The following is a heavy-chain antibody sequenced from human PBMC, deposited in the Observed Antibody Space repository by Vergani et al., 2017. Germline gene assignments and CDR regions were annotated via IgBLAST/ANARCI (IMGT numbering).Heavy chain of an antibody. J-gene: IGHJ3*01. CDR3: ARRSGGYYSGGKVHPLRTAFDV. CDR2: ISASGNA. Sequence: QVQLQASGPGRVKPSQTLSLTCTMSGGSISAGYYFWSWIRQPAGKGLEWLGHISASGNASHSPSLKTRVSMSVDTSKNQFSLTVTSVTAADTAIYFCARRSGGYYSGGKVHPLRTAFDVWSHGTVVTVSS. CDR1: GGSISAGYYF. D-gene: IGHD2-15*01. V-gene: IGHV4-61*02.